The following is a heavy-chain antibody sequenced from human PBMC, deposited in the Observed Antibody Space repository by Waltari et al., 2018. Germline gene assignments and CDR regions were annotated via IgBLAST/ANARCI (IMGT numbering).Heavy chain of an antibody. J-gene: IGHJ4*02. V-gene: IGHV1-18*01. Sequence: QVQLVQSGVEVKKPGASVTVSCKTSGYTFTSYGIRWVRQAPGQGLEWMALINPYNGDTKYVQKFQDRVTMTTDTSTSTAYMELRSLRSDDTAVYYCARDGNGVADYWGQGTLVTVSS. CDR2: INPYNGDT. CDR3: ARDGNGVADY. CDR1: GYTFTSYG. D-gene: IGHD3-3*01.